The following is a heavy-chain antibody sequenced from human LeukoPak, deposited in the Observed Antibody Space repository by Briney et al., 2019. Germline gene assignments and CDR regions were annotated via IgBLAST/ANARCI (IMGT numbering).Heavy chain of an antibody. CDR3: TKSIVGTTYFFDY. Sequence: PGGSLRLSCAASGFTFSSYWMHWVRQAPGKGLEWVSAISGSGGSTYYADSVKGRFTISRDNSKNTLYLQMNSLRAEDTAVYYCTKSIVGTTYFFDYWGQGTLVTVSS. CDR1: GFTFSSYW. D-gene: IGHD1-26*01. V-gene: IGHV3-23*01. J-gene: IGHJ4*02. CDR2: ISGSGGST.